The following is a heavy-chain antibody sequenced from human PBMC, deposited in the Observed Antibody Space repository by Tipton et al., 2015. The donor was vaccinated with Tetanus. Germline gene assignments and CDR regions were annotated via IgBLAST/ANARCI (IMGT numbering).Heavy chain of an antibody. D-gene: IGHD2-2*01. Sequence: QLVQSGAEVKKPGESLRISCKGSGYSFTSYWISWVRQMTGKGLEWMGRIDPSDSYTNYSPSFQGHVTISADKSIGTAYLQWSSLKASDTAMYYCARQNNVVVVAYYYYGMDVWGQGTTVTVSS. J-gene: IGHJ6*02. V-gene: IGHV5-10-1*01. CDR3: ARQNNVVVVAYYYYGMDV. CDR2: IDPSDSYT. CDR1: GYSFTSYW.